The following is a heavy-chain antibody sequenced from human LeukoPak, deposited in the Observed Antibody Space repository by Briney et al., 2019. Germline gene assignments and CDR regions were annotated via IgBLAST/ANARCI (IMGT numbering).Heavy chain of an antibody. D-gene: IGHD3-3*01. CDR2: IIPIFVIA. J-gene: IGHJ6*02. Sequence: SVKVSCKASGGTFSSYAISWARQAPGQGLEWMGRIIPIFVIANYAQKFQGRVTITADKSTSTAYMELSSLRSEDTAVYYCARDLKEGGFLEWLLSPSYYYGMDVWGQGTTVTVSS. CDR1: GGTFSSYA. CDR3: ARDLKEGGFLEWLLSPSYYYGMDV. V-gene: IGHV1-69*04.